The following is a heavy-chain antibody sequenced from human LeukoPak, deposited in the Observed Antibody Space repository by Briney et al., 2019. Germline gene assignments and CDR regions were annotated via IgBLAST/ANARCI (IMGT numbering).Heavy chain of an antibody. Sequence: PSQTLSLTCTVSGGSISSGSYYWSWIRQPAGKGLEWIGRIYTSGSTNYNPSLKSRVTISVDTSKNQFSLKLSSVTAADTAVYYCARDLKTGTTINDAFDIWGQGTMVTVSS. CDR1: GGSISSGSYY. CDR2: IYTSGST. V-gene: IGHV4-61*02. J-gene: IGHJ3*02. D-gene: IGHD1-1*01. CDR3: ARDLKTGTTINDAFDI.